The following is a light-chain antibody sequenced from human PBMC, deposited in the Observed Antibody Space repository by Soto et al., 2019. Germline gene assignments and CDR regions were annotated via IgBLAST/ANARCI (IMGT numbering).Light chain of an antibody. CDR1: QSVSSY. J-gene: IGKJ1*01. Sequence: EIVLTQCPATLSLSPGERATLSCRASQSVSSYLAWYPQKPGQAPRLLIYDASNRATGTPARFSGSGSGTDFTLTISSLEPEDFAVYYCQQRSTWPTFRQGTKVDIK. CDR3: QQRSTWPT. V-gene: IGKV3-11*01. CDR2: DAS.